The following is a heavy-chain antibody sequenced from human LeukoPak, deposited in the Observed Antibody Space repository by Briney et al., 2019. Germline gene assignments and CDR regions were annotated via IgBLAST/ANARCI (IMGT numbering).Heavy chain of an antibody. J-gene: IGHJ2*01. V-gene: IGHV3-23*01. CDR1: GFTFSSYA. Sequence: GGSLRLSCAASGFTFSSYAMSWVRQAPGKGLEWVSAISGSGSSTYYADSVKGRFTISRDNSKNTLYLQMSSLRAEDTAVYSCAKAGDYGNYGSWYFDLWGRGTLVTVSS. CDR2: ISGSGSST. CDR3: AKAGDYGNYGSWYFDL. D-gene: IGHD4-11*01.